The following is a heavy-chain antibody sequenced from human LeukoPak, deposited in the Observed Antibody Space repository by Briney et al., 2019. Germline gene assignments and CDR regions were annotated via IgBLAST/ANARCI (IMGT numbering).Heavy chain of an antibody. Sequence: ASVKVSCKASGYTFTSYGISWVRQAPGQGLEWMGWISAYNGNTNYAQKLQGRVTMTTDTSTSTAYMELRSLRSGDTAVYYCARDDSGWLPTDYWGQGTLVTVSS. CDR1: GYTFTSYG. V-gene: IGHV1-18*01. J-gene: IGHJ4*02. CDR2: ISAYNGNT. D-gene: IGHD1-26*01. CDR3: ARDDSGWLPTDY.